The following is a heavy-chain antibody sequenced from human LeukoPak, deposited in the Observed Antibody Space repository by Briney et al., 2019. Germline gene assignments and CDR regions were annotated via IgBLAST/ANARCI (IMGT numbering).Heavy chain of an antibody. CDR3: ATYRQVLLPFES. CDR2: ISGSGGIT. D-gene: IGHD2-21*01. CDR1: GFTFSNYA. J-gene: IGHJ4*02. V-gene: IGHV3-23*01. Sequence: GGSLRLSCAASGFTFSNYAMSWVRQAPGKGLEWVSVISGSGGITYYEDSVKGRFTISRDNSKNTLYLQMNSLRAEDTATYYCATYRQVLLPFESWGQGTLVTVSS.